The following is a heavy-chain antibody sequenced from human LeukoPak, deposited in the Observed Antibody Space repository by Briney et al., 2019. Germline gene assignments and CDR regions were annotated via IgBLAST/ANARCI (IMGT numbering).Heavy chain of an antibody. CDR2: IFPIFGTE. D-gene: IGHD4-17*01. CDR1: RGTLSSYA. J-gene: IGHJ4*02. V-gene: IGHV1-69*05. CDR3: LRDRDDTVTTGY. Sequence: SVKDSCKASRGTLSSYAISWVRQAPGQGLEWMGRIFPIFGTENYAQRFQGRVTIPTDESPSTAYIALSSLRSMGHAVFYCLRDRDDTVTTGYWGQGTLVTVSS.